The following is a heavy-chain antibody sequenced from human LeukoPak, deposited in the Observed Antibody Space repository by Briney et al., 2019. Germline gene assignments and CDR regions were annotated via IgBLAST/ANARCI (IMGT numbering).Heavy chain of an antibody. V-gene: IGHV4-39*07. D-gene: IGHD6-19*01. CDR2: IYYSGST. Sequence: SETLSLTCTVSGGSISSSPYYWGWIRQPPGKGLEWIGSIYYSGSTYYNPSLKSRVTISVDTSKNQFSLKLSSVTAADTAVYYCLRVAGTTPSFDPWGQGTLVTVSS. CDR3: LRVAGTTPSFDP. J-gene: IGHJ5*02. CDR1: GGSISSSPYY.